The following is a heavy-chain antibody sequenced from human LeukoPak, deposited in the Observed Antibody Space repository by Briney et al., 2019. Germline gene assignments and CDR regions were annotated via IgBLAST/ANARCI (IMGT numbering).Heavy chain of an antibody. CDR1: GGSISSYY. CDR3: ARYSGTYYVY. V-gene: IGHV4-59*01. CDR2: IYYSGST. Sequence: SETLSLTCTVSGGSISSYYWSWIRQPPGKGLEWIGYIYYSGSTNYNPSLKSRVTISVDTSKNQFSLKLSSVTAVDTAVYFCARYSGTYYVYWGQGPLVTVSS. J-gene: IGHJ4*02. D-gene: IGHD1-26*01.